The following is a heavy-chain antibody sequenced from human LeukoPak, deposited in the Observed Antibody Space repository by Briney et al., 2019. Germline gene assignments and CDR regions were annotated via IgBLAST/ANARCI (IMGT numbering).Heavy chain of an antibody. V-gene: IGHV1-3*01. J-gene: IGHJ4*02. CDR1: GYTFTSYA. D-gene: IGHD5-18*01. Sequence: ASVKVSCKASGYTFTSYAMHWVRQAPGQRLEWMGWINAGNGNTKYSQKFQGRVTITRDTSASTAYMELSSLRSEDTAVNYCARVVDVNSYGLFDYWGQGTLVTVSS. CDR2: INAGNGNT. CDR3: ARVVDVNSYGLFDY.